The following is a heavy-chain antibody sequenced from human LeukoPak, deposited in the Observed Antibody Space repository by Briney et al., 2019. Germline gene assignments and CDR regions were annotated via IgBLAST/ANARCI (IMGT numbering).Heavy chain of an antibody. Sequence: GRSLRLSCAASGFTFSSYAMHWVRQAPGKGLEWVAVISYDGSNKYYADSVKGRFTISRDNSKNTLYLQMNSLRAEDTAVYYCAKEGDAYYGSGSPFDYWAREPWSPSPQ. CDR1: GFTFSSYA. CDR3: AKEGDAYYGSGSPFDY. D-gene: IGHD3-10*01. J-gene: IGHJ4*02. CDR2: ISYDGSNK. V-gene: IGHV3-30-3*01.